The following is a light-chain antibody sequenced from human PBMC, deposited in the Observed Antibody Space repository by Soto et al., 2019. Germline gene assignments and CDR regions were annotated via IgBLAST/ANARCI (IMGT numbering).Light chain of an antibody. CDR1: SSDVGGYGY. CDR3: TSYTTSSTYV. V-gene: IGLV2-14*01. J-gene: IGLJ1*01. Sequence: QSVLTQPASVSGSPGQSITISCTGASSDVGGYGYVSWYQQHPGKAPKLMIYEVTNRPSGVSSRFSGSKSGNTASLTISGLQAEDEADYYCTSYTTSSTYVFGTGTKVTV. CDR2: EVT.